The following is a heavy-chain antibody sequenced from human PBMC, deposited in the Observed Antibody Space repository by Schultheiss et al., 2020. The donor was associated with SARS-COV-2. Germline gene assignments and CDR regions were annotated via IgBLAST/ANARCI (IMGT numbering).Heavy chain of an antibody. CDR3: ATDLSITGTTPRGRRFDY. Sequence: ASVKVSCKVSGYTLTELSMHWVRQAPGKGLEWMGGFDPEDGETIYAQKFQGRVTMTEDTSTDTAYMELSSLRSEDTAVYYCATDLSITGTTPRGRRFDYWGQGTLVTVSS. J-gene: IGHJ4*02. CDR1: GYTLTELS. V-gene: IGHV1-24*01. CDR2: FDPEDGET. D-gene: IGHD1-20*01.